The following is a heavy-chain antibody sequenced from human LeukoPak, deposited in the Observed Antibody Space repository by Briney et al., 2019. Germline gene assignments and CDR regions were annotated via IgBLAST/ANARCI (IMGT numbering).Heavy chain of an antibody. J-gene: IGHJ4*02. Sequence: AGGSLRLSCAASGFSFDDHAMHWVRQAPGKGLEWVSLINWDGSLIYYGDPVRGRFTISRDNSKNSLFLQMHSLRAEDSAFYYCARDMTAHSSAVSGVPGDYWGQGTLVTVSS. CDR1: GFSFDDHA. V-gene: IGHV3-43D*03. D-gene: IGHD2-21*02. CDR3: ARDMTAHSSAVSGVPGDY. CDR2: INWDGSLI.